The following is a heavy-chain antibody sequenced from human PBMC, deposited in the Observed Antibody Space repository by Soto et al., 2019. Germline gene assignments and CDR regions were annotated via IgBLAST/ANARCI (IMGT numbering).Heavy chain of an antibody. CDR2: ITEDGNKE. CDR3: AKQLMAGTTLPYFDY. D-gene: IGHD1-1*01. V-gene: IGHV3-30*18. Sequence: GGSLRLSCAASGFTFSNYGIHWVRQAPGKGLEWVSIITEDGNKEYYADSVKGRFTISRDNSKRTVYLQMNSLRAEDTAVYHCAKQLMAGTTLPYFDYWGQGTLVTVSS. CDR1: GFTFSNYG. J-gene: IGHJ4*02.